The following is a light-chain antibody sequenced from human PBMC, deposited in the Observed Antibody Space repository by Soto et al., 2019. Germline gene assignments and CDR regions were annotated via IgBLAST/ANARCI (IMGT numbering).Light chain of an antibody. Sequence: EIVMTQSPATLSVSPGERATLSCRASQSFSSNLAWYQQKPGQAPRLLIYGASTRATGIPARFSGSGSGTEFTLTIGRLEPEDFAVYYCQQYDSSPRTFGQGTKVDIK. CDR1: QSFSSN. J-gene: IGKJ1*01. CDR3: QQYDSSPRT. CDR2: GAS. V-gene: IGKV3-15*01.